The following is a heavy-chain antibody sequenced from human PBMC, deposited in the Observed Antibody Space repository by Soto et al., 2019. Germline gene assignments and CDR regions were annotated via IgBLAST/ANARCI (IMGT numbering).Heavy chain of an antibody. Sequence: ASVKVSCKASGYTFTSYGISWVRQAPGQGLEWMGWISAYNGNTNYAQKLQGRVTMTTDTSTSTAYMELRSLRSDDTAVYYCARVEQLTYYGGDCYSNYFDYWGQGTLVTVSS. CDR2: ISAYNGNT. CDR1: GYTFTSYG. CDR3: ARVEQLTYYGGDCYSNYFDY. J-gene: IGHJ4*02. V-gene: IGHV1-18*01. D-gene: IGHD2-21*02.